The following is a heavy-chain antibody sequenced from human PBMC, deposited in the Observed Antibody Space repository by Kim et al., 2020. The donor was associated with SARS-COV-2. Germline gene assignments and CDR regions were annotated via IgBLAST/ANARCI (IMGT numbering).Heavy chain of an antibody. CDR1: GGTFSSYA. CDR3: ARGASYDILTGYGY. Sequence: SVKVSCKASGGTFSSYAISWVRQAPGQGLEWMGGIIPIFGTANYAQKFQGRVTITADESRSTAYMELSSLRSEDTAVYYCARGASYDILTGYGYWGQGTLVTVSS. V-gene: IGHV1-69*13. D-gene: IGHD3-9*01. CDR2: IIPIFGTA. J-gene: IGHJ4*02.